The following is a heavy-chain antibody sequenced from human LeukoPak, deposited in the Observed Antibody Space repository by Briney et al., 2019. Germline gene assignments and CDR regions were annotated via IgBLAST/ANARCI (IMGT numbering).Heavy chain of an antibody. CDR1: GFTFRTYG. J-gene: IGHJ3*02. CDR3: ARARNYYDSSGFYYEGDAFHI. V-gene: IGHV3-30*02. CDR2: IWYDGNEK. Sequence: GSLRLSCAASGFTFRTYGMHWVRQAPGKGLDWVAFIWYDGNEKHYADSAKGRFTISRDNSKNTLFLQMSSLRADDTAIYYCARARNYYDSSGFYYEGDAFHIWGQGTMVTVSS. D-gene: IGHD3-22*01.